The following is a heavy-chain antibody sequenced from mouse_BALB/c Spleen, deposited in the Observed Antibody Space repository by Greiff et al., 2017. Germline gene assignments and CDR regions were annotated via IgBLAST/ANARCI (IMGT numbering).Heavy chain of an antibody. CDR2: IYPGDGDT. Sequence: VQLVESGAELVRPGSSVKISCKASGYAFSSYWMNWVKQRPGQGLEWIGQIYPGDGDTNYNGKFKGKATLTADKSSSTAYMQLSSLTSEDSAVYFCARYYYGSSPDYWGQGTTLTVSS. CDR3: ARYYYGSSPDY. D-gene: IGHD1-1*01. CDR1: GYAFSSYW. V-gene: IGHV1-80*01. J-gene: IGHJ2*01.